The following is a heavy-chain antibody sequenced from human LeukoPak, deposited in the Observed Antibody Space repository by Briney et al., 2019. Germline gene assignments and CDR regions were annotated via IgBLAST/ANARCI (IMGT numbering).Heavy chain of an antibody. CDR2: IYYSGST. CDR3: ARAAPMYYDFWSGYYSSHYYYGMDV. CDR1: GGSISSSSYY. Sequence: SETLSLTCTVSGGSISSSSYYWGWIRQPPGKGLEWIGSIYYSGSTYYNPSLKSRVTISVDTSKNQFSLKLSSVTAADTAVYYCARAAPMYYDFWSGYYSSHYYYGMDVWGQGTTVTVSS. D-gene: IGHD3-3*01. V-gene: IGHV4-39*07. J-gene: IGHJ6*02.